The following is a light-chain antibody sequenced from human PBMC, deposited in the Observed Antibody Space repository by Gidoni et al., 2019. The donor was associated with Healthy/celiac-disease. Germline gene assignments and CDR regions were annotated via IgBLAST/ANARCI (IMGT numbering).Light chain of an antibody. CDR2: QDS. V-gene: IGLV3-1*01. Sequence: PSVSVSPGQTASITCSGDKLGDKYACWYQQKPGQSPVLVIYQDSKRPSGIPERFSGSNSGNTATLTISGTQAMDEADYYCQAWDSSTAVFGGGTKLTVL. CDR3: QAWDSSTAV. CDR1: KLGDKY. J-gene: IGLJ2*01.